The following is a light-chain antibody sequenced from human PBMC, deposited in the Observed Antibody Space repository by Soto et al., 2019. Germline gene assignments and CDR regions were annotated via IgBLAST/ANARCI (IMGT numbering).Light chain of an antibody. V-gene: IGLV2-23*01. CDR1: SSTVGGFNV. CDR2: EGI. J-gene: IGLJ1*01. Sequence: QSALTQPASVSGSPGQSITISCTGTSSTVGGFNVVSWYQQHPGKAPKVIIYEGIKRPSGVSNRFSGSNSGSTASLTISGLQAEYEADYYCCLYAVTFYVFGTGTKVTVL. CDR3: CLYAVTFYV.